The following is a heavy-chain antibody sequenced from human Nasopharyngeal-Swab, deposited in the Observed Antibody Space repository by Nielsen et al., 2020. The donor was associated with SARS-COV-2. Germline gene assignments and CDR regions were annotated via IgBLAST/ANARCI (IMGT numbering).Heavy chain of an antibody. J-gene: IGHJ5*02. D-gene: IGHD3-10*01. Sequence: GGSLRLSCAASGFTFTTYALHWVRQAPGKGLEWVAVISHDGSRKYYADSVKGRFTISRDNSKNTLYLQMNSLRAEDTAVYYCARDGSGSYFGPFDPWGQGTLVTVSS. CDR1: GFTFTTYA. V-gene: IGHV3-30*04. CDR3: ARDGSGSYFGPFDP. CDR2: ISHDGSRK.